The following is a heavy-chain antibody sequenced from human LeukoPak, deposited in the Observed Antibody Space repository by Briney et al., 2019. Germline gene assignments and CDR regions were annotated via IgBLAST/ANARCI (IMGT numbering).Heavy chain of an antibody. V-gene: IGHV1-18*01. D-gene: IGHD3-22*01. CDR2: ISAYTGNT. CDR3: ARVYDSSAYYPEDY. J-gene: IGHJ4*02. Sequence: ASVKVSCKASGYTFTSYGISWVRQAPGQGLEWMGWISAYTGNTHYAQNLQGRVTMTTDTSTSTAYMELRSLRSDDTVVYYCARVYDSSAYYPEDYWGQGTLVTVSS. CDR1: GYTFTSYG.